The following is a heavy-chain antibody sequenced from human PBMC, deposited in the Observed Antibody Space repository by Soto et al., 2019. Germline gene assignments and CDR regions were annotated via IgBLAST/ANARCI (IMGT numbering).Heavy chain of an antibody. D-gene: IGHD2-21*01. CDR3: ARKVVGSTSRPDYWYFDL. J-gene: IGHJ2*01. CDR2: ISGGGDAT. Sequence: EVQLLESGGDSVQPGGSVRLSCAGSGFTFINYAMNWVRQAPGKGLEWVSTISGGGDATFFADSVRGRFTFSRDNSKNTATLQMNSLGVDDTAVYYCARKVVGSTSRPDYWYFDLWGRGTLVTVSS. CDR1: GFTFINYA. V-gene: IGHV3-23*01.